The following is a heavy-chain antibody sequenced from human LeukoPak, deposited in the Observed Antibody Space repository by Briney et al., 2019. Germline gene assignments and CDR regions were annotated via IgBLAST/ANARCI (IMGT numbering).Heavy chain of an antibody. J-gene: IGHJ4*02. CDR3: ARSRGYSYGTTFLDY. D-gene: IGHD5-18*01. CDR2: IYYSGSI. V-gene: IGHV4-59*08. CDR1: GGSISTYY. Sequence: TSETLSLTCTVSGGSISTYYRSWIRQPPGKGLEWIGYIYYSGSINYNPSLKSRVTISVDTSKNQFSLKLTSVTAADTAVYYCARSRGYSYGTTFLDYWGQGTLVTVSS.